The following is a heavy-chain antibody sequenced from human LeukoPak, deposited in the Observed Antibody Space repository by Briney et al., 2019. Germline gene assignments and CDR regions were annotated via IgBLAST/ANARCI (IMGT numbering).Heavy chain of an antibody. V-gene: IGHV1-69*13. CDR1: GGTFISYA. D-gene: IGHD6-6*01. Sequence: SVKASCKASGGTFISYAISWVRQAPGQGLEWMGGVIPIFGTANYAQKFQGRVTITADESTSTAYMELSSLRSEDTAVYYCARTVVYSTSSPYYYGMDVWGQGTTVTVSS. J-gene: IGHJ6*02. CDR2: VIPIFGTA. CDR3: ARTVVYSTSSPYYYGMDV.